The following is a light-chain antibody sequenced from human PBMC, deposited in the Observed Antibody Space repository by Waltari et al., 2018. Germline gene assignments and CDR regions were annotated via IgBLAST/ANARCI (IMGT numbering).Light chain of an antibody. CDR2: DAS. CDR3: QQYGSSPRT. Sequence: EIVLTQSPGTLSLFPGERATLSCRASQSVSSNYLAWYQQKPGRAPRLLIYDASSRATGIPDRFSGSGSGTDFTLTISRLEPEDFEVYYCQQYGSSPRTFGQGTKVEIK. V-gene: IGKV3-20*01. J-gene: IGKJ1*01. CDR1: QSVSSNY.